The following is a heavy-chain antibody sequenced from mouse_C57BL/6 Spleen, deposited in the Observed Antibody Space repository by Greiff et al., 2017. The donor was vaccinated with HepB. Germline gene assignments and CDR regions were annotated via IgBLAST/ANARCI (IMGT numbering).Heavy chain of an antibody. D-gene: IGHD2-4*01. CDR1: GYAFTNYL. CDR3: ARGNDYDGAMDY. J-gene: IGHJ4*01. CDR2: INPGSGGT. Sequence: VKLMESGAELVRPGTSVKVSCKASGYAFTNYLIEWVKQRPGQGLEWIGVINPGSGGTNYNEKFKGKATLTADKSSSTAYMQLSSLTSEDSAVYFCARGNDYDGAMDYWGQGTSVTVSS. V-gene: IGHV1-54*01.